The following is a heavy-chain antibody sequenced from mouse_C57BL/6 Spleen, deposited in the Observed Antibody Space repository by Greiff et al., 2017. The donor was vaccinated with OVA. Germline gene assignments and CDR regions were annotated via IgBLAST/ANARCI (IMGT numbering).Heavy chain of an antibody. J-gene: IGHJ4*01. CDR3: ARRTTVVATGNYAMDY. V-gene: IGHV1-80*01. CDR1: GYAFSSYW. D-gene: IGHD1-1*01. CDR2: IYPGDGDT. Sequence: VQLVESGAELVKPGASVKISCKASGYAFSSYWMNWVKQRPGQGLEWIGQIYPGDGDTNYNGKFKGKATLTADKSSSTAYMQLSSLTSEDSAVYFCARRTTVVATGNYAMDYWGQGTSVTVSS.